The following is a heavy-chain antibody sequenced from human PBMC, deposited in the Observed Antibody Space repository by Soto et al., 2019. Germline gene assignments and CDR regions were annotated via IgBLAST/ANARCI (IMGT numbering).Heavy chain of an antibody. CDR2: IYSSGST. CDR3: ARGTRSGSYPFDY. J-gene: IGHJ4*02. CDR1: GGSISSGDYY. D-gene: IGHD1-26*01. Sequence: SETLSLTCTVSGGSISSGDYYWSWIRQPPGKGLEWIGRIYSSGSTDYSPSLKSRVTMSVDTSKNQFSLMLSSVTAADTAVYYCARGTRSGSYPFDYWGQGTLVTVSS. V-gene: IGHV4-61*08.